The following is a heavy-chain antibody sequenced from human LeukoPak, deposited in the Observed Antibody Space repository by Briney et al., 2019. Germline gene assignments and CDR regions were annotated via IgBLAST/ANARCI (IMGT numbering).Heavy chain of an antibody. CDR1: GFTFSNAW. D-gene: IGHD3-16*02. V-gene: IGHV3-15*01. CDR3: TTDYYDYVWGSYRPDY. Sequence: GGSLRLSCAASGFTFSNAWMTWVRQAPGQGLEWVARIKSKTDGETTDYVAPVKGRFTISRDDSKNTLYLQMNSLKTEDTAVYYCTTDYYDYVWGSYRPDYWGQGTLVTVSS. CDR2: IKSKTDGETT. J-gene: IGHJ4*02.